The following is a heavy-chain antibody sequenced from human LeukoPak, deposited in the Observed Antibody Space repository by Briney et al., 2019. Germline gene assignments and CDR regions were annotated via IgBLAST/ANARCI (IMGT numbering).Heavy chain of an antibody. J-gene: IGHJ4*02. CDR2: IKYDGSGK. CDR1: GFTFSSHW. Sequence: GGSLRLSCAASGFTFSSHWMSWVRQGPGKGLEWAANIKYDGSGKYYMDSVKGRFTVSRDNAKNSLYLQLSSLRAEDTAVYYCVRDFTWTTGDEIWGQGTLVTVSS. V-gene: IGHV3-7*01. CDR3: VRDFTWTTGDEI. D-gene: IGHD7-27*01.